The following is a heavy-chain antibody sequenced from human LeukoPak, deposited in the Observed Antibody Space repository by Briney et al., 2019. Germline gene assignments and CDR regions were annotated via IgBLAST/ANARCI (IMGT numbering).Heavy chain of an antibody. CDR1: GFSFSIYS. CDR3: ARDYFDSSDYPQTYYYYYMDV. CDR2: IRAEGAPT. V-gene: IGHV3-23*01. D-gene: IGHD3-22*01. J-gene: IGHJ6*03. Sequence: GGSLRLSCRASGFSFSIYSMNWVRQAPGKGLEWVSVIRAEGAPTYYADSVKGRFTISRDNSKNMLYLQMNSLRAEDTAIYYCARDYFDSSDYPQTYYYYYMDVWGKGTTVTVSS.